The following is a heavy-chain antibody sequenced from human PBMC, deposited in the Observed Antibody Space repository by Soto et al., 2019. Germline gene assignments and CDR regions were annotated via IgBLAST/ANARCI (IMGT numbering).Heavy chain of an antibody. CDR3: ARSQPIMVYAIRPNPYYGMDV. V-gene: IGHV4-38-2*01. J-gene: IGHJ6*02. CDR1: GYSIRSGYF. D-gene: IGHD2-8*01. CDR2: MYHSGIT. Sequence: SETLSLTCAVSGYSIRSGYFWGWIRQPPGKGLEWIGSMYHSGITYYNLSLKSRVTISVDTSKNQLSLKLSSATAADTAVYYCARSQPIMVYAIRPNPYYGMDVWGQGTTVTVSS.